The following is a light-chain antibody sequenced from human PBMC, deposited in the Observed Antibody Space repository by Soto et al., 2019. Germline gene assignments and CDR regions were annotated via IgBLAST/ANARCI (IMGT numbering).Light chain of an antibody. J-gene: IGLJ1*01. CDR2: EVS. Sequence: QSALTQSASVSGSPGQSITISCSGTSSDVGGYNYVSWFQQHPGRAPKHMISEVSNRPSGVSNRFSGSKSGTTAYLSISGLQAEDEGDYYCSSFTTSNTPHFVFGPGTKLTVL. V-gene: IGLV2-14*01. CDR1: SSDVGGYNY. CDR3: SSFTTSNTPHFV.